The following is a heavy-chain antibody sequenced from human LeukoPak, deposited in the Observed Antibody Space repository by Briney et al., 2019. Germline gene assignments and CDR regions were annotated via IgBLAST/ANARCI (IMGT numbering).Heavy chain of an antibody. CDR1: GGSISSSSYY. CDR3: AREGERFYRGNWFDP. CDR2: IFYSGST. D-gene: IGHD1-1*01. V-gene: IGHV4-39*07. Sequence: SETLSLTCTVSGGSISSSSYYWGWFRQPPGKGLEWIGSIFYSGSTYYNPSLKSRVTISIDTSKNQFSLKLSSVTAADTAVYYCAREGERFYRGNWFDPWGQGTLVTVSS. J-gene: IGHJ5*02.